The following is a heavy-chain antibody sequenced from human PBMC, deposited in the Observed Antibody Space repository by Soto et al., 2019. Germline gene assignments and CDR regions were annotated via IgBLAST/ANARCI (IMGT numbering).Heavy chain of an antibody. J-gene: IGHJ6*02. Sequence: QVQLVQSGAEVKKPGSSVKVSCKASGGTFSSCTINWVRQAPGQGPEWMGGIIPIFDTANYAQKCQGRVTITADESTSTSYMEVSSLRSENTSVYYCAKNGTLTGYSYGMDVWGQGTKVTVSS. D-gene: IGHD1-1*01. V-gene: IGHV1-69*01. CDR1: GGTFSSCT. CDR3: AKNGTLTGYSYGMDV. CDR2: IIPIFDTA.